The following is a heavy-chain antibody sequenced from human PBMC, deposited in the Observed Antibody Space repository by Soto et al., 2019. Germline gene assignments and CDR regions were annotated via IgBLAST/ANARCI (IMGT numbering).Heavy chain of an antibody. D-gene: IGHD2-15*01. V-gene: IGHV1-69*01. J-gene: IGHJ4*02. CDR1: GGTFSSYG. Sequence: QVQLVQSGAEVKKPGSSVKVSCKASGGTFSSYGINWVRQAPGQGLEWMGGIIPISGTASYAHKFQGRVTITADESTRTAYMELSSLRSEDTAVYYCAGGELGYCSGGSCYLGYWGQGTLVTVSS. CDR3: AGGELGYCSGGSCYLGY. CDR2: IIPISGTA.